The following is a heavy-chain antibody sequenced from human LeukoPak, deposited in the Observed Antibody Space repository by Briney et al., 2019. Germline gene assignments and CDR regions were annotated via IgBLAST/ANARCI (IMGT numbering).Heavy chain of an antibody. CDR2: IYYSGST. D-gene: IGHD1-26*01. Sequence: SETLSLTCTVSGGSVSSGSYYWSWIRQPPGKGLGWIGYIYYSGSTNYNPSLKSRVTISVDTSKNQFSLKLSSVTAADTAVYYCARDTGATLNWFDPWGQGTLVTVSS. CDR1: GGSVSSGSYY. CDR3: ARDTGATLNWFDP. J-gene: IGHJ5*02. V-gene: IGHV4-61*01.